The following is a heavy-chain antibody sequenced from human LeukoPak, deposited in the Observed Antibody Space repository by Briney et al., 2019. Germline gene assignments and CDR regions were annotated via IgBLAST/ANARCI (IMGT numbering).Heavy chain of an antibody. D-gene: IGHD2-15*01. V-gene: IGHV1-2*02. J-gene: IGHJ6*02. CDR2: INPNSGGT. CDR1: GYTFTGYY. Sequence: ATVKVSCKASGYTFTGYYMHWVRQAPGQGLEWMGWINPNSGGTNYAQKFQGRVTMTRDTSISTAYMELSRLRSDDTAVYYCAGDPRSSYYYGMDVWGQGTTVTVSS. CDR3: AGDPRSSYYYGMDV.